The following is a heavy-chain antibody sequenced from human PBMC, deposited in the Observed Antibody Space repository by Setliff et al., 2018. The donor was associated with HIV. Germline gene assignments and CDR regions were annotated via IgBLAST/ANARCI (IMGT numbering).Heavy chain of an antibody. Sequence: EASVKVSCKASGGGVSNHVISWVRQAPGRGLEWMGGIIPIFGTADYAQKFKGRVTITADESTRAAYLELSSLISEDTAVYYCTRGPLLAGLGPHYFDHWGQGTLVTVSS. D-gene: IGHD2-21*01. CDR2: IIPIFGTA. V-gene: IGHV1-69*13. CDR3: TRGPLLAGLGPHYFDH. CDR1: GGGVSNHV. J-gene: IGHJ4*02.